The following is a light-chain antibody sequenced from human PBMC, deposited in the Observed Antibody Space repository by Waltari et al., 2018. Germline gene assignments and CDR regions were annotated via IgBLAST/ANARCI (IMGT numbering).Light chain of an antibody. Sequence: EIVLTQSPGTLSLSPGERGNLSCRASQSVRSNYLAWYQQKPGQAPSLLIYDTSNRATGIPDRFSGSGSGTDFTLIISRLEPEDFALYYCQQYGNTPFTFGQGTRLDIK. CDR3: QQYGNTPFT. CDR2: DTS. CDR1: QSVRSNY. J-gene: IGKJ5*01. V-gene: IGKV3-20*01.